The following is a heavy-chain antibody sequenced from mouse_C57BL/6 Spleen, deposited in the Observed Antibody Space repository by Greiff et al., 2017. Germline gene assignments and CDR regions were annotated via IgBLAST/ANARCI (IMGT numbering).Heavy chain of an antibody. D-gene: IGHD2-1*01. CDR2: ISYDGSN. V-gene: IGHV3-6*01. CDR1: GYSITSGYY. Sequence: VQLQQSGPGLVKPSQSLSLTCSVTGYSITSGYYWNWIRQFPGNKLEWMGYISYDGSNNYNPSLKNRISITRDTSKNQFFLKLNSVTTEDTATYYCARVGNYNFDYWGQGTTLTVSS. J-gene: IGHJ2*01. CDR3: ARVGNYNFDY.